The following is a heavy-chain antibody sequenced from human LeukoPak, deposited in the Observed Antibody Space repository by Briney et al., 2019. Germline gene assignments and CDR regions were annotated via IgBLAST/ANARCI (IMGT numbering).Heavy chain of an antibody. D-gene: IGHD1-1*01. V-gene: IGHV1-69*05. CDR1: GGTFSSYA. J-gene: IGHJ4*02. Sequence: GASVKVSCKASGGTFSSYAISWVRQAPGQGLEWMGGIIPIFGTANYAQKFQGRVTITTDEFTSTAYMELSSLRSEDTAVYYCARTRWNEGYYFDYWGQGTLVTVSS. CDR2: IIPIFGTA. CDR3: ARTRWNEGYYFDY.